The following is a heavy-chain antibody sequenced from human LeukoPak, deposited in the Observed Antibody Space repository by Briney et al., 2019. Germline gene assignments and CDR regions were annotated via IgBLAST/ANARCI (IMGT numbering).Heavy chain of an antibody. V-gene: IGHV3-21*01. Sequence: GGSLRLSCAASGFTFSSYSMNWVRQAPGKGLEWVSSISSSSSYIYYADSVKGRFTISRDNAKNSLYLQMNSLRAEDTAVYYCARVSYCYGSGLSPHDYWGQGTLVTVSS. J-gene: IGHJ4*02. CDR2: ISSSSSYI. CDR1: GFTFSSYS. CDR3: ARVSYCYGSGLSPHDY. D-gene: IGHD3-10*01.